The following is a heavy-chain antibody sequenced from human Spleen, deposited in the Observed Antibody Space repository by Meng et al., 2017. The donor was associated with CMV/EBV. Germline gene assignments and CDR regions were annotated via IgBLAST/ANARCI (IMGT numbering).Heavy chain of an antibody. D-gene: IGHD2-2*02. CDR1: GYTFTDYY. J-gene: IGHJ4*02. CDR2: MNPNSGGT. V-gene: IGHV1-2*02. CDR3: ARRNGPDQYCSSTSCYISSPLDY. Sequence: ASVKVSCKASGYTFTDYYLHWVRQAPGQGLEWMGWMNPNSGGTNSAQKFQGRVTMSRDTSISTAYMELSRLRSDDTAVYYCARRNGPDQYCSSTSCYISSPLDYWGQGTLVTVSS.